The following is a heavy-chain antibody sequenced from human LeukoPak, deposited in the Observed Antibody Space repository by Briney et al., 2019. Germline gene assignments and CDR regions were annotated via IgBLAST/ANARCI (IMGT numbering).Heavy chain of an antibody. V-gene: IGHV3-7*01. D-gene: IGHD6-6*01. J-gene: IGHJ5*02. CDR3: ALSTYSSSRS. Sequence: GGSLRLSCAASGFAFSDHWMIWVRQAPGKGLEWVANINQDESTKYYVDSVEGRFTISRDNAKNTLYLQMNSLIAEDTALYYCALSTYSSSRSWGQGTLVTVSS. CDR1: GFAFSDHW. CDR2: INQDESTK.